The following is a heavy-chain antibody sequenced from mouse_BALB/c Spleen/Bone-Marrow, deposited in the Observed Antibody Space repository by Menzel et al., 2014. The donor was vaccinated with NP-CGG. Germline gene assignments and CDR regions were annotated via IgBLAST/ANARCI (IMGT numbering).Heavy chain of an antibody. CDR3: ARGITTGYFDY. Sequence: VQLQQSGAELVRPETSVKVSCKASGYAFTNYLIEWVKQRPGQGLEWIGVINPGSGGTNYNEKFKGKATLTADKSSSTAYMQLSSLTSDDSAVYFCARGITTGYFDYWGQGTTLTVSS. D-gene: IGHD1-1*01. J-gene: IGHJ2*01. CDR1: GYAFTNYL. V-gene: IGHV1-54*01. CDR2: INPGSGGT.